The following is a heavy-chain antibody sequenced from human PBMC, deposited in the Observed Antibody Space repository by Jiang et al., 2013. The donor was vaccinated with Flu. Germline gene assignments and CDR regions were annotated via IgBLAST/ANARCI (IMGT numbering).Heavy chain of an antibody. CDR3: AREGTSEDIVVVPAAMSWFDP. CDR2: IYTSGST. D-gene: IGHD2-2*01. CDR1: GGSISSYY. Sequence: GPGLVKPSETLSLTCTVSGGSISSYYWSWIRQPAGKGLEWIGRIYTSGSTNYNPSLKSRVTMSVDTSKNQFSLKLSSVTAADTAVYYCAREGTSEDIVVVPAAMSWFDPWGQGTLVTVSS. J-gene: IGHJ5*02. V-gene: IGHV4-4*07.